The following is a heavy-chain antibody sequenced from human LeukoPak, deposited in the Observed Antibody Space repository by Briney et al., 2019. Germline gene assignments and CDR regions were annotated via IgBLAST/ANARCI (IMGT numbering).Heavy chain of an antibody. J-gene: IGHJ4*02. D-gene: IGHD3-3*01. CDR3: TRQDEYYYDFWSGYPTSDY. V-gene: IGHV3-73*01. CDR2: IRSKANSYAT. Sequence: GGSLRLSCAASGFTFSGSAMHWVRQASGKGLQWVGRIRSKANSYATAYAASLKGRFTISRDDSKNTAYLQMNSLKTEDTAVYYCTRQDEYYYDFWSGYPTSDYWGQGTLVTVSS. CDR1: GFTFSGSA.